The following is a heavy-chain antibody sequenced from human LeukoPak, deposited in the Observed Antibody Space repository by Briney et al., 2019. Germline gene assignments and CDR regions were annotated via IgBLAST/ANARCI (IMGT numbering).Heavy chain of an antibody. V-gene: IGHV3-23*01. J-gene: IGHJ4*02. D-gene: IGHD5-18*01. Sequence: GGSLRLSCAASGFTFSSYAMSWVRQAPGKGLEWVSAISGSGGSTYYADSVKGRFTISRDNDKNTLYLQMNSLRAEDTAVYYCARAFRGYSYGYLGYWGQGTLVTVSS. CDR3: ARAFRGYSYGYLGY. CDR2: ISGSGGST. CDR1: GFTFSSYA.